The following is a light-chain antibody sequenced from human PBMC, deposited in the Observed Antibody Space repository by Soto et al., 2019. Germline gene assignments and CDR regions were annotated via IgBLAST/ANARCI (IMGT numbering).Light chain of an antibody. CDR3: SSYTSSSTPYV. J-gene: IGLJ1*01. Sequence: QSALTQPASVSGSPGQSITISCTGSSSDVGGYDYVSWCQHHPGKAPKLMIHDVSNRPSGVSNRFSGSKSGNTASLTISGLQAEDEADYYCSSYTSSSTPYVFGTGTKLTVL. CDR2: DVS. CDR1: SSDVGGYDY. V-gene: IGLV2-14*03.